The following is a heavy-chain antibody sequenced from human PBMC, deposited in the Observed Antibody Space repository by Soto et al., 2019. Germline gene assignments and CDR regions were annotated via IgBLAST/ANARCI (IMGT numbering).Heavy chain of an antibody. CDR1: GAPITSNNW. V-gene: IGHV4-4*02. Sequence: SETLSLTCAVSGAPITSNNWWAWLRRPPGKGLEWIGEIHHSGTTNYNPSLKSRVSISVDTSKNQFSLKLTSVTAADTAVYYCARDKITGLFDYWGQGTLVTVSS. CDR2: IHHSGTT. D-gene: IGHD2-8*02. J-gene: IGHJ4*02. CDR3: ARDKITGLFDY.